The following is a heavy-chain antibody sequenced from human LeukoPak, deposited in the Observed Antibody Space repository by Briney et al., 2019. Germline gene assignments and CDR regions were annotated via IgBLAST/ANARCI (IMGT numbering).Heavy chain of an antibody. V-gene: IGHV1-2*02. J-gene: IGHJ3*02. CDR2: INPNSGGT. CDR3: ARAFYYYDSSGLGAFDI. CDR1: GYRFTNYG. Sequence: GASVKVSCKASGYRFTNYGVSWVRQAPGQGLEWMGWINPNSGGTNYAQKFQGRVTMTRDTSISTAYMELSRLRSDDTAVYYCARAFYYYDSSGLGAFDIWGQGTMVTVSS. D-gene: IGHD3-22*01.